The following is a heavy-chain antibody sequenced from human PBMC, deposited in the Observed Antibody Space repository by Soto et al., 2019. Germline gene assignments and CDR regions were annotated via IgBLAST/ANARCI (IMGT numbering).Heavy chain of an antibody. J-gene: IGHJ3*02. CDR3: ATSGKLEGEKVYDAFDI. Sequence: PGESLKISCKGSGYSFTSYWIGWVRQMPGKGLEWMGIIYPGDSDTRYSPSFQGQVTISADKSISTAYLQWSSLKASDTAIYYCATSGKLEGEKVYDAFDIWGQGTMVTVSS. CDR2: IYPGDSDT. CDR1: GYSFTSYW. D-gene: IGHD3-10*01. V-gene: IGHV5-51*01.